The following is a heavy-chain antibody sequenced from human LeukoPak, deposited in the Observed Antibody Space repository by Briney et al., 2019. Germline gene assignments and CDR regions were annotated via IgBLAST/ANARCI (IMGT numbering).Heavy chain of an antibody. J-gene: IGHJ4*02. D-gene: IGHD3-22*01. CDR2: TPYDGSNK. V-gene: IGHV3-30*03. CDR3: ARGDDSSGYFYSYFDY. Sequence: PGRSLRLSCAASGFTFSSYGMHWVRQAPGKGLEWVSFTPYDGSNKYYADSVKGRFTISRDNSKNTLDLQMNSLRTEDTAMYYCARGDDSSGYFYSYFDYWGQGTLVTVSS. CDR1: GFTFSSYG.